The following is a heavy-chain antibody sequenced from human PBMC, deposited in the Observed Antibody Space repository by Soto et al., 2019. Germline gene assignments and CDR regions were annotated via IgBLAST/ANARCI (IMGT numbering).Heavy chain of an antibody. J-gene: IGHJ6*04. CDR2: ISAYNGNT. CDR1: GYTFTSYG. CDR3: ARDLEYSGYEYHFDI. Sequence: GASVKVSCKASGYTFTSYGISWVRQAPGQGLEWMGWISAYNGNTNYAQKLQGRVTMTTDTSTSTAYMELRSLRSDDTAVYYCARDLEYSGYEYHFDIWGKGTTVTVSS. D-gene: IGHD5-12*01. V-gene: IGHV1-18*01.